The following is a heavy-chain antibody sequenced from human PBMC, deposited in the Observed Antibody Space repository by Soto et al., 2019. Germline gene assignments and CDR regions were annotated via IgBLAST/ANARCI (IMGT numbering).Heavy chain of an antibody. V-gene: IGHV4-59*01. Sequence: SETLSLTCTVSGGSISSYYWSWIRQPPGKGLEWIGYIYYSGSTNYNPSLKSRVTISVDTSKNQFSLKLSSVTAADTAVYYCARVATGTTYMDVWGKGTTVTVSS. D-gene: IGHD1-1*01. CDR3: ARVATGTTYMDV. CDR2: IYYSGST. J-gene: IGHJ6*03. CDR1: GGSISSYY.